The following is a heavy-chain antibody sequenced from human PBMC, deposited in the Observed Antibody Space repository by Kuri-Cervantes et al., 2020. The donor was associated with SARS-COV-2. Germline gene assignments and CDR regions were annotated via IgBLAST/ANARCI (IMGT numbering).Heavy chain of an antibody. CDR2: IYHTGST. D-gene: IGHD2-8*01. CDR3: ARVAGIKRSKLLVPQRYDYYGMDV. V-gene: IGHV4-4*02. Sequence: SETLSLTGAVSGGSFSSDNCWSWVRQPPGKGLDWIGEIYHTGSTNLNPSLKSRVNILVDKSRNQFPLKLRSVTAADTAVYYCARVAGIKRSKLLVPQRYDYYGMDVWGRGITVTVSS. J-gene: IGHJ6*02. CDR1: GGSFSSDNC.